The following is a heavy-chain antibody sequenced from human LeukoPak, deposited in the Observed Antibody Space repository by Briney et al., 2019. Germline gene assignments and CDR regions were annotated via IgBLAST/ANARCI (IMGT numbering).Heavy chain of an antibody. V-gene: IGHV3-23*01. CDR3: AKEGDGYSANFDY. CDR2: ISGSGGST. Sequence: GGSLRLSCVASGFTFTTYAMSWVRQAPGKGLEWVSAISGSGGSTYYADSVKGRFTISRDNSKNTLYLQMNSLRAEDTAVYYCAKEGDGYSANFDYWGQGTLVTVSS. J-gene: IGHJ4*02. CDR1: GFTFTTYA. D-gene: IGHD5-24*01.